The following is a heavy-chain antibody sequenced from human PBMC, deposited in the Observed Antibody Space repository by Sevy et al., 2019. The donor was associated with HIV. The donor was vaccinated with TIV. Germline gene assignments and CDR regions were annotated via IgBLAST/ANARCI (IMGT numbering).Heavy chain of an antibody. CDR3: AIGQITTIGFDY. Sequence: TLSLTCTVSGDSISSSGYNWSSIRQHPGEGLEWIGYILYSGNPYYNPSLKSRLIISLDTSKNQFSLKLSSVTAADTAVYYCAIGQITTIGFDYWGQGTLVTVSS. D-gene: IGHD1-1*01. J-gene: IGHJ4*02. V-gene: IGHV4-31*03. CDR2: ILYSGNP. CDR1: GDSISSSGYN.